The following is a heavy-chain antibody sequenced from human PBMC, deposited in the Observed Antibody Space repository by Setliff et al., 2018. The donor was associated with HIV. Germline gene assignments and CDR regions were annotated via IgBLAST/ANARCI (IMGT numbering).Heavy chain of an antibody. D-gene: IGHD6-6*01. J-gene: IGHJ6*03. Sequence: PSETLSLTCTVSGGSISSYYWSWIRQPPGKGLEWIGYIYYSGSTNYNPSLKSRVTISVDTSKNQFSLKLNSVTAADTAVYYCARSSSSHRYYYYYYMDVWGKGTTVTVSS. V-gene: IGHV4-59*12. CDR1: GGSISSYY. CDR2: IYYSGST. CDR3: ARSSSSHRYYYYYYMDV.